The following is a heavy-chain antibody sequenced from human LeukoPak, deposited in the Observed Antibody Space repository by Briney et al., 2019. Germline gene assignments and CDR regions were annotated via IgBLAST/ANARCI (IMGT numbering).Heavy chain of an antibody. CDR3: ARDMVRSWSGYYSDWFDP. D-gene: IGHD3-3*01. V-gene: IGHV4-4*07. CDR1: GGSISSYY. CDR2: IYTSGST. Sequence: SETLSLTCTVSGGSISSYYWRWIRQPAGKGLEWIGRIYTSGSTNYNPSLKSRVTMSVDTSKNQFSLKLSSVTAADTAVYYCARDMVRSWSGYYSDWFDPWGQGTLVTVSS. J-gene: IGHJ5*02.